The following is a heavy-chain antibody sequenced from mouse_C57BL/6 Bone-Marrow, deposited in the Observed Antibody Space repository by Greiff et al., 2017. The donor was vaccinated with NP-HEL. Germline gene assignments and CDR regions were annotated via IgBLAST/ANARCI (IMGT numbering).Heavy chain of an antibody. CDR3: ASCYYGSSYKDFDY. CDR1: GFNFKDYY. J-gene: IGHJ2*01. V-gene: IGHV14-2*01. CDR2: IDPEDGET. Sequence: EVQLQQSGAELVKPGASVKLSCTASGFNFKDYYMHWVKQRTEQGLEWIGRIDPEDGETKYAPKFKGKATITADTSSNTAYLQLSSLTSEDTAVYCCASCYYGSSYKDFDYWGQGTTLTVSS. D-gene: IGHD1-1*01.